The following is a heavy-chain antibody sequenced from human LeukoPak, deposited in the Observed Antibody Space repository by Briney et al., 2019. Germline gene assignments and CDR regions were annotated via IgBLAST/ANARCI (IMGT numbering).Heavy chain of an antibody. D-gene: IGHD3-16*01. J-gene: IGHJ4*02. Sequence: SETLSLTCTVSGGSISSSSYYWGWIRQPPGKGLEWIGYIYYSGSTNYNPSLKSRVTISVDTSKNQFSLKLSSVTAADTAVYYCARMIHSYFDYWGQGTLVTVSS. CDR1: GGSISSSSYY. V-gene: IGHV4-61*05. CDR3: ARMIHSYFDY. CDR2: IYYSGST.